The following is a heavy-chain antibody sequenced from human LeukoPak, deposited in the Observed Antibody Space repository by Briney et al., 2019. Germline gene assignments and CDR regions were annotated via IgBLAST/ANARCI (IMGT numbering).Heavy chain of an antibody. CDR2: IYSSDIYSSGST. J-gene: IGHJ4*02. V-gene: IGHV4-31*03. D-gene: IGHD5-12*01. CDR1: GGSIISSGGYY. CDR3: AREIVATTSFDY. Sequence: SETLSLTCTVSGGSIISSGGYYWSWIRQHPEKGLEWIGYIYSSDIYSSGSTSYTPSLKSRVTISVDTSKNQFSLKLSSVTAADTAVYYCAREIVATTSFDYWGQGTLATVSS.